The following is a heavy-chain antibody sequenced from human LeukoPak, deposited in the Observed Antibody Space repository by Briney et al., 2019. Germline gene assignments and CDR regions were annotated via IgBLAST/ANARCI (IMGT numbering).Heavy chain of an antibody. Sequence: PGGSLRLSCVASGFTFSSYAMSWVRQAPGKGLEWVSGISGRGGSTYYADSVKGRFTISRDNSKNTLYLQMNSLRAEDTAVYYCARGSGWYRYWGQGTLVTVSS. CDR1: GFTFSSYA. D-gene: IGHD6-19*01. V-gene: IGHV3-23*01. J-gene: IGHJ4*02. CDR2: ISGRGGST. CDR3: ARGSGWYRY.